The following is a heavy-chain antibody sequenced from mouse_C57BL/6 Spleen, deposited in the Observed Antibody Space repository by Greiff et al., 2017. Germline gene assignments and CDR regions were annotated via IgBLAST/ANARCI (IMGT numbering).Heavy chain of an antibody. CDR1: GYTFTSYN. CDR2: IYPGNGDT. Sequence: QVQLQQSGAELVRPGASVKMSCKASGYTFTSYNMHWVKQTPRQGLEWIGAIYPGNGDTSYNQKFKGKATLTVDKSSSTAYMQLSSLTSEDSAVYFCARRPEGLYDYDDGGYAMDYWGQGTSVTVSS. D-gene: IGHD2-4*01. CDR3: ARRPEGLYDYDDGGYAMDY. J-gene: IGHJ4*01. V-gene: IGHV1-12*01.